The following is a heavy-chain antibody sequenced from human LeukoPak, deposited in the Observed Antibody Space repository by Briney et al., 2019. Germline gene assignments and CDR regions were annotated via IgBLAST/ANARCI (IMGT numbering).Heavy chain of an antibody. J-gene: IGHJ4*02. CDR2: ISAYNGNT. D-gene: IGHD6-6*01. CDR3: ARLISSSSPGYGY. V-gene: IGHV1-18*01. CDR1: GYTFSNYG. Sequence: ASVKVSCKASGYTFSNYGISWVRQAPGQGLEWMGWISAYNGNTNYAQKLQDRFTMTTDTSTTTAYMELRSLRSDDTAVYYCARLISSSSPGYGYWGQGTLVTVSS.